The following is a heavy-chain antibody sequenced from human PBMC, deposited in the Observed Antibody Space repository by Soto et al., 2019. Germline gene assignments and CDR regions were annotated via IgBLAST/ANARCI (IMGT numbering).Heavy chain of an antibody. Sequence: PGGSLRLSCAASGFTFSTYSMNWVRQAPGKGLEWVSSISSSSSYIYYADSVKGRFTISRDNAKNSLYLQMNSLRAEDTAVYYCARDNSGWSYYFDYWGQGTLVTVSS. V-gene: IGHV3-21*01. D-gene: IGHD6-19*01. CDR1: GFTFSTYS. J-gene: IGHJ4*02. CDR3: ARDNSGWSYYFDY. CDR2: ISSSSSYI.